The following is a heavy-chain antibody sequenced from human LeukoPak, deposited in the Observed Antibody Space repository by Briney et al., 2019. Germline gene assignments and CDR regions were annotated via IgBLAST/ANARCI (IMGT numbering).Heavy chain of an antibody. J-gene: IGHJ4*02. CDR2: ISSSGSTI. V-gene: IGHV3-48*04. D-gene: IGHD6-19*01. Sequence: GGSLRLSCAASGFTFSSYNMNWVRQAPGKGLEWVSYISSSGSTIYYADSVKGRFTISRDNAKNSLYLQMNSLRAEDTAVYYCHATVAGIFFDYWGQGTLVTVSS. CDR3: HATVAGIFFDY. CDR1: GFTFSSYN.